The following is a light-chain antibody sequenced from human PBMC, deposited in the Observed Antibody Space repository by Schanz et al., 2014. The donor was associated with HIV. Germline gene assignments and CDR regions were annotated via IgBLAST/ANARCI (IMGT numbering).Light chain of an antibody. V-gene: IGKV3-15*01. CDR1: QSVRSN. J-gene: IGKJ1*01. CDR2: GAS. CDR3: QQYGSSPWT. Sequence: EIVMTQSPATLSVSPGETATLSCRASQSVRSNLAWYQQKGGQVPRLLIHGASTRATGIPARFSGSGSGTEFTLTISSLQSEDYAVYYCQQYGSSPWTFGQGTRVDVK.